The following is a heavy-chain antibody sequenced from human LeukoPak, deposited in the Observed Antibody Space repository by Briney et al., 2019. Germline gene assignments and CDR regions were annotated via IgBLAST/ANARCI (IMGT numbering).Heavy chain of an antibody. J-gene: IGHJ4*02. CDR1: GFTFSRNS. CDR3: ARETGIAVEYPTS. V-gene: IGHV3-21*01. Sequence: GGSLRLSCATSGFTFSRNSMTWVRQAPGKGLEWVSSISSSSSYIYYADSVKGRFTISRDNAKNSLYLQMNSLRAEDTAVYYCARETGIAVEYPTSWGRGTLVTVSS. D-gene: IGHD6-19*01. CDR2: ISSSSSYI.